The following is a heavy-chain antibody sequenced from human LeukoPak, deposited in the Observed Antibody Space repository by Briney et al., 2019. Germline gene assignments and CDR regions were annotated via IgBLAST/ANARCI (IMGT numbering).Heavy chain of an antibody. V-gene: IGHV3-30*18. J-gene: IGHJ4*02. CDR1: GFTLSNCG. D-gene: IGHD3-22*01. CDR3: AKGEYYDDSSGYPEY. CDR2: IWYDGTTK. Sequence: PGTSLRLSCAASGFTLSNCGMHWVRQAPGKGLEWVAVIWYDGTTKYYADSVKGRFTISRDNSKNTLYLQMNSLRAGDTAVYYCAKGEYYDDSSGYPEYWGQGTLVTVSS.